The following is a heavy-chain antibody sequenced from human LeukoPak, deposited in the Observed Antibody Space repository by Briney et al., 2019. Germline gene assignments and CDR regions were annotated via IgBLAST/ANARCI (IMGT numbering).Heavy chain of an antibody. CDR1: GFTFSTYW. Sequence: QSGGSLRLSCAASGFTFSTYWMSWVRQAPGEGLEWVADINKDGSEECYVDSVKGRFSISRDNAKNSLYLQMNSLRVEDTAVYYCARDGDFDFWGQGIQVTVSS. V-gene: IGHV3-7*01. CDR3: ARDGDFDF. D-gene: IGHD3-3*01. J-gene: IGHJ4*02. CDR2: INKDGSEE.